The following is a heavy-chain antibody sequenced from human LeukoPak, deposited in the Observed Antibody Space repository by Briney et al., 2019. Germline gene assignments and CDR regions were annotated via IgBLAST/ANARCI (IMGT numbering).Heavy chain of an antibody. J-gene: IGHJ4*02. CDR3: ARGGGYGQDFDY. CDR1: GISVSSNY. D-gene: IGHD5-12*01. Sequence: GGSLRLSCAASGISVSSNYMSWVRQAPGKGLEWVSVLYSGGSIYYADSVKGRFTISRDNSKNTLYLQMNSLRAEDTAVYYCARGGGYGQDFDYWGQGTLVTVSS. V-gene: IGHV3-53*01. CDR2: LYSGGSI.